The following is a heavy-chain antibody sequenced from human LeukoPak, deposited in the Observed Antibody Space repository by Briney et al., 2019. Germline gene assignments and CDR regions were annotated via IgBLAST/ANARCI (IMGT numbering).Heavy chain of an antibody. Sequence: PSETLSLTCTVSGGSISSYYWSWIRQPPRKGLEWIGYIFYRGSTNYNPSLKSRVTISLDTSKNQFSLKLSSVTAADTAVYYCARDAGGDYDYYYGMDVWGQGTTVTVSS. V-gene: IGHV4-59*01. D-gene: IGHD2-21*02. CDR1: GGSISSYY. CDR3: ARDAGGDYDYYYGMDV. CDR2: IFYRGST. J-gene: IGHJ6*02.